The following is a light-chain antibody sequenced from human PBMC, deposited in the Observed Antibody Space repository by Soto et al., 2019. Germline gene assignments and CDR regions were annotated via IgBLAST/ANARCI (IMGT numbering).Light chain of an antibody. V-gene: IGLV2-14*01. J-gene: IGLJ1*01. Sequence: QSALTQPASVSGSPGQSIAISCTGTNSNLGDYNLVSWFQQHPGKAPKLMIYDVSNRPSGVSNRFSGSKSGNTASLTISGLQAEDEADYYCSSYTSSSTYVFGTGTKVTVL. CDR3: SSYTSSSTYV. CDR2: DVS. CDR1: NSNLGDYNL.